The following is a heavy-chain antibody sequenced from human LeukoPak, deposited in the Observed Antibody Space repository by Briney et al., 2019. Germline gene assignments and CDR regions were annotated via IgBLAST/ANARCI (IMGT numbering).Heavy chain of an antibody. D-gene: IGHD3-22*01. CDR1: GFTFSSYA. Sequence: PGGSLRLSCAASGFTFSSYAMSWVRQAPGKGLEWVSAISGSGGSTYYADSVKGRFTISRDNSKNTLYLQMNSLRAEDTAVYYCAKDRGFDYYDSSGYSAWGGKHHLTADDYWGQGTLVTVSS. J-gene: IGHJ4*02. CDR2: ISGSGGST. V-gene: IGHV3-23*01. CDR3: AKDRGFDYYDSSGYSAWGGKHHLTADDY.